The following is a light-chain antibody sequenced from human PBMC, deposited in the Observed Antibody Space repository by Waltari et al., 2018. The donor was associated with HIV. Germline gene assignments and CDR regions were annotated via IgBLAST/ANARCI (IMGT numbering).Light chain of an antibody. Sequence: QSALTQPPSASGSPGQSVTISCTGTSNDVGGYNYFSWSQQHPGKAPKLRIYDVNRRPSGVPDRFSGSKSGNTASLTVSGLQAEDEADYFCSSYAGSSSFVFGTGTKVTVL. CDR1: SNDVGGYNY. CDR3: SSYAGSSSFV. CDR2: DVN. V-gene: IGLV2-8*01. J-gene: IGLJ1*01.